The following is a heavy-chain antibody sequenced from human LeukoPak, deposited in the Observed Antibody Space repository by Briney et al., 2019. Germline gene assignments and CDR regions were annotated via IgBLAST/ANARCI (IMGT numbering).Heavy chain of an antibody. Sequence: ASVKVSCKASGYTFTSYDIYWLRQATGHGPEWMGWMNPNNDNTGYAQRFQGRVTMTRNTSISTAYLELSSLRYEDTAVYYCATWYRSSSPPGYFQHWGQGTLVPVSS. CDR2: MNPNNDNT. D-gene: IGHD6-13*01. V-gene: IGHV1-8*01. CDR3: ATWYRSSSPPGYFQH. CDR1: GYTFTSYD. J-gene: IGHJ1*01.